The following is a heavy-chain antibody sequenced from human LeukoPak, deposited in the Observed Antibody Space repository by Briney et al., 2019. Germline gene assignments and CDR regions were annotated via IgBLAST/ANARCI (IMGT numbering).Heavy chain of an antibody. CDR3: ARDAVVVPAAIEAAFDY. J-gene: IGHJ4*02. CDR1: GGSFSGYY. D-gene: IGHD2-2*01. CDR2: INHSGST. Sequence: SETLSLTCAVYGGSFSGYYWSWIRQPPGKGLEWIGEINHSGSTNYNPSLKSRVTISVDTSKNQFSLKLSSVTAADTAVYYCARDAVVVPAAIEAAFDYWGQGTLVTVSS. V-gene: IGHV4-34*01.